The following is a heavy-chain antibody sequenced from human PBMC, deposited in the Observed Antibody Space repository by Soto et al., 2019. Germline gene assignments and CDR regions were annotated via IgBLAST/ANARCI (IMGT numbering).Heavy chain of an antibody. J-gene: IGHJ4*02. D-gene: IGHD4-17*01. CDR1: GFTFSGSA. Sequence: GGSLRLSCAASGFTFSGSAMHWVRQASGKGLEWVGRIRSKANSYATAYAASVKGRFTISRDDSKNTAYLQMNSLKTEDTAVYYCTRPPSYVDYDESRKDYWGQGTLVTVSS. V-gene: IGHV3-73*01. CDR3: TRPPSYVDYDESRKDY. CDR2: IRSKANSYAT.